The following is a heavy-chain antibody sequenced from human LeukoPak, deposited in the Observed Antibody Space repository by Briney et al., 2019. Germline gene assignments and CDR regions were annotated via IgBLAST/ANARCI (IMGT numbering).Heavy chain of an antibody. CDR2: IYPGDSDT. V-gene: IGHV5-51*01. Sequence: GESLKISCKGSGYSFTSYWIGWVRQMPGKGLEWMGIIYPGDSDTRYSPSFQGQVTIPADKSISTAYPQWSSLKASDTAMHYCARGPLGYCSSTSCYSFDYWGQGTLVTVSS. J-gene: IGHJ4*02. CDR3: ARGPLGYCSSTSCYSFDY. D-gene: IGHD2-2*02. CDR1: GYSFTSYW.